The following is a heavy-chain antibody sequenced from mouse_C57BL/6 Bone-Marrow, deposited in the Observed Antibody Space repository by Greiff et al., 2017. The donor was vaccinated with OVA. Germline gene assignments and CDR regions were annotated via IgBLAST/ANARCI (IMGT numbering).Heavy chain of an antibody. CDR1: GFTFSSYA. CDR2: ISDGGSYT. V-gene: IGHV5-4*01. Sequence: DVHLVESGGGLVKPGGSLKLSCAASGFTFSSYAMSWVRQTPEKRLEWVATISDGGSYTYYPDNVKGRFTISRDNAKNNLYLQMSHLKSEDTAMYYWESHYYGSSFLYAMDYWGQGTSVTVSS. J-gene: IGHJ4*01. CDR3: ESHYYGSSFLYAMDY. D-gene: IGHD1-1*01.